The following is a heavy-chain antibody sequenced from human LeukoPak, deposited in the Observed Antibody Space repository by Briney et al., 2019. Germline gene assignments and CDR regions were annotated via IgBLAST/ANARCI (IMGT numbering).Heavy chain of an antibody. D-gene: IGHD2-21*01. CDR3: ARRGGGGRSDALDI. J-gene: IGHJ3*02. CDR2: SSTTGNTI. CDR1: GFTFSAYS. V-gene: IGHV3-48*02. Sequence: GGSLRLSCAASGFTFSAYSMIWVRQAPGKGLEWVSYSSTTGNTIHYTDSVKGRFTVSRDNAKNSLFLQMNSLRDEDAAVYYCARRGGGGRSDALDIWGQGTMVTVSS.